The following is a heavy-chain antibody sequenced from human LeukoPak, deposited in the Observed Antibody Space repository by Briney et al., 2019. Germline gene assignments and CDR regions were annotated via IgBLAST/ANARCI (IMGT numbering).Heavy chain of an antibody. CDR1: GFMFSSYG. V-gene: IGHV3-23*01. D-gene: IGHD6-13*01. J-gene: IGHJ4*02. CDR2: ISGSGGST. Sequence: PGGSLRLSCAASGFMFSSYGTSWVRQAPGKGLEWVSAISGSGGSTYYADSVKGRFTISRDNSKNTLYLQMNSLRAEDTAVYYCAKDGAAAGFSFDYRGQGTLVTVSS. CDR3: AKDGAAAGFSFDY.